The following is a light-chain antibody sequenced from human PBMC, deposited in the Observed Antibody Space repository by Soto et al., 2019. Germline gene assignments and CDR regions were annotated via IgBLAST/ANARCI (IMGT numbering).Light chain of an antibody. CDR3: AAWDDSLNGVV. CDR2: SNT. CDR1: RSNIGSHT. Sequence: LTQPPSASGTPGQTLAISFSGGRSNIGSHTVNWYQQLPGTAPRLLIYSNTQRPSGVPDRFSGSKSGTSASLAISGLQSEYEGDYYCAAWDDSLNGVVFGGGTKVTVL. J-gene: IGLJ2*01. V-gene: IGLV1-44*01.